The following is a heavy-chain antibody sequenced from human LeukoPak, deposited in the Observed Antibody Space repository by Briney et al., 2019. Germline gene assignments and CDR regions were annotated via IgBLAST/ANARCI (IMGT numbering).Heavy chain of an antibody. J-gene: IGHJ3*02. CDR1: GYTFTSYG. Sequence: ASVKVSCKASGYTFTSYGISWVRQAPGQGLEWLGWISAYNGNTNCAQKLQGRVTMTTGTSTSTAYMELRSLRSDDTAVYYCARDIVLMVRDAFDIWGQGTMVTVSS. D-gene: IGHD2-8*01. CDR3: ARDIVLMVRDAFDI. V-gene: IGHV1-18*01. CDR2: ISAYNGNT.